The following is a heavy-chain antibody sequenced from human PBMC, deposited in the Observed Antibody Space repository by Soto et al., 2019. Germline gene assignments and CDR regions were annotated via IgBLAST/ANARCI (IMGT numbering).Heavy chain of an antibody. CDR1: GFTFSSYA. V-gene: IGHV3-23*01. CDR2: LSGSGGTT. Sequence: PEGSLRLSCAASGFTFSSYAMNWVRQAPGHGLEWVSALSGSGGTTYYADSVKGRFTISRDNSKNTLYLQMNSLRAEDTAVYYCAKFNPYRDCSSTSCYIGPTSYGMGVWGKGTKVTVSS. J-gene: IGHJ6*04. CDR3: AKFNPYRDCSSTSCYIGPTSYGMGV. D-gene: IGHD2-2*02.